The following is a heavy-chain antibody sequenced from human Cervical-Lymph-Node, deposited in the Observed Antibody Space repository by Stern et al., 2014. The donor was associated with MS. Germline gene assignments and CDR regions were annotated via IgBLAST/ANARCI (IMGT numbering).Heavy chain of an antibody. CDR3: AREMGEATGY. CDR1: GGSFSGYY. CDR2: INHSGST. J-gene: IGHJ4*02. D-gene: IGHD3-16*01. Sequence: QVQLQQWGAGLLKPSETLSLTCAVYGGSFSGYYWSWIRQPPGKGLEWIGEINHSGSTNYNPSLKSRVTISVDTSKNQFPLKLSSVTAADTAVYYCAREMGEATGYWGQGTLVTVSS. V-gene: IGHV4-34*01.